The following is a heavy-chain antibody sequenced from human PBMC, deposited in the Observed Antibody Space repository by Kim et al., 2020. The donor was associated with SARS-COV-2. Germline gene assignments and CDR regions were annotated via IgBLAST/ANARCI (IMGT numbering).Heavy chain of an antibody. CDR3: ARGDYIIAWSVLPFDY. CDR1: GGSFSGYY. CDR2: INHSGST. J-gene: IGHJ4*02. Sequence: SETLSLTCAVYGGSFSGYYWSWIRQPPGKGLEWIGEINHSGSTNYNPSLKSRVTISVDTSKNQFSLKLSSVTAADTAVYYCARGDYIIAWSVLPFDYWGQGTLVTVSS. V-gene: IGHV4-34*01. D-gene: IGHD1-26*01.